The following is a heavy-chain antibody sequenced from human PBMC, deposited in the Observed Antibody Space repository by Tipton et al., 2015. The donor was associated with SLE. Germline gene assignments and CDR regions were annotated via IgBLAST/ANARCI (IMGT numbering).Heavy chain of an antibody. V-gene: IGHV4-61*02. CDR3: ARTPGRYFGLDV. CDR1: GGSISGTNYY. J-gene: IGHJ6*02. CDR2: IYASGST. D-gene: IGHD3-10*01. Sequence: LRLSCTVSGGSISGTNYYWSWIRQPAGKGLEWIGRIYASGSTEYNPSLKSRVTISVDTSKNQVSLKLTSVTAADTAVYYCARTPGRYFGLDVWGHGTTVTVSS.